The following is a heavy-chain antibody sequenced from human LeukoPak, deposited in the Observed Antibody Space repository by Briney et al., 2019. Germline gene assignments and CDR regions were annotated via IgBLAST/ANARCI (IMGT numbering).Heavy chain of an antibody. J-gene: IGHJ5*02. CDR2: INHSGST. D-gene: IGHD3-10*01. V-gene: IGHV4-34*01. CDR1: GGSFSGYY. Sequence: SETLSLTCAVYGGSFSGYYWSWIRQPPGKGLEWIGEINHSGSTNYNPSLKSRVTVSVDTSKNQFSLKLSSVTAADTAVYYCARGRVLLWFGERSNWFDPWGQGTLVTVSS. CDR3: ARGRVLLWFGERSNWFDP.